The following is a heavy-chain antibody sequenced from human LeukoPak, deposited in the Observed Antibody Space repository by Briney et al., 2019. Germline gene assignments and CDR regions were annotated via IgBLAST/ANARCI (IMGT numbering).Heavy chain of an antibody. CDR3: ARDRVAASASPFDY. J-gene: IGHJ4*02. CDR2: IKQDGSEK. V-gene: IGHV3-7*04. D-gene: IGHD6-13*01. CDR1: GFTFSSYA. Sequence: GGSLRLSCAASGFTFSSYAMSWVRQAPGKGLEWVANIKQDGSEKYYVDSVKGRFTISRDNAKNSLYLQMNSLRADDTAVYYCARDRVAASASPFDYWGQGTLVTVSS.